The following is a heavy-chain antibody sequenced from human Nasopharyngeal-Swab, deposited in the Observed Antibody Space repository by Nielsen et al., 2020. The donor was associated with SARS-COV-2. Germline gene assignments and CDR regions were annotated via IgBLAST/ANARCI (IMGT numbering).Heavy chain of an antibody. D-gene: IGHD3-22*01. CDR3: ASTPLDSSGYYYACHY. CDR2: ISYDGGNK. J-gene: IGHJ4*02. V-gene: IGHV3-30-3*01. CDR1: GFTFSRYT. Sequence: GSLRLSCAASGFTFSRYTMHWVRQAPGKGLEWVAVISYDGGNKYYADSVKGRFTISRDISKNTLYLQMNSLRAEDTAVFYCASTPLDSSGYYYACHYWGRGTLVTVSS.